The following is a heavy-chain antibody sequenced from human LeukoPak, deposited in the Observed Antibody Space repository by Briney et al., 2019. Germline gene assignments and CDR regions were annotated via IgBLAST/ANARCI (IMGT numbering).Heavy chain of an antibody. V-gene: IGHV4-34*01. CDR2: VYHIGIA. Sequence: PSETLSLTCAVYGGSLSGYYWNWLRQPPGKGLEWIGEVYHIGIANYNPSLKSRATISVDVSKNQFSLKLRSVTAADTAVYSCARRSGYDPLINWGQRSLGTVSP. J-gene: IGHJ4*02. CDR3: ARRSGYDPLIN. CDR1: GGSLSGYY. D-gene: IGHD5-12*01.